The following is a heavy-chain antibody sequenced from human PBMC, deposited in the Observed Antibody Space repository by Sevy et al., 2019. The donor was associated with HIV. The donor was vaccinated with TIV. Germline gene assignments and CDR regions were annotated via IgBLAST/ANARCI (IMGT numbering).Heavy chain of an antibody. CDR2: LSFGCGEI. Sequence: GGYLRLSCAASGFTFSKYSMSWVRQPPGKGLEWVSTLSFGCGEINYADSVKGRFTTSRDNSKSSVYLQMNNLRPEDTAVHYCAREGCTKPHDYWGQGTLVTVSS. D-gene: IGHD2-8*01. J-gene: IGHJ4*02. V-gene: IGHV3-23*01. CDR1: GFTFSKYS. CDR3: AREGCTKPHDY.